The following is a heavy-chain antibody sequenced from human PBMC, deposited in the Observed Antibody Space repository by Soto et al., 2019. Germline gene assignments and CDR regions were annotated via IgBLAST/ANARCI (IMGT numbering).Heavy chain of an antibody. J-gene: IGHJ4*02. D-gene: IGHD1-7*01. CDR2: INTDGSST. CDR1: GFTFSSYW. CDR3: ARGGSGTTGGDY. V-gene: IGHV3-74*01. Sequence: EVQLVESGGGLVQPGGSLRLSCAASGFTFSSYWMHWVRQAPGKGLVWVSRINTDGSSTNYADSVKGRFTISRDNAKNTLYPQMNSLRAEDTAVYYCARGGSGTTGGDYWGQGTLVTVSS.